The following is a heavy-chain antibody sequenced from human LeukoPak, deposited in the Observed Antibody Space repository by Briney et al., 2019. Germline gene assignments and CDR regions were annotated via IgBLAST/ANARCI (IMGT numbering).Heavy chain of an antibody. V-gene: IGHV3-48*04. CDR2: ISSSGGTI. CDR1: GFSFDSYS. Sequence: GGSLRLSCAASGFSFDSYSMNWVRQAPGEGLEWVSYISSSGGTIFYADSVKGRFTISRGGAKNSLYLQINSLRAEDSAVYYCARDLWVVTTPGQTFDSWGQGTLVTVSS. D-gene: IGHD1-1*01. CDR3: ARDLWVVTTPGQTFDS. J-gene: IGHJ4*02.